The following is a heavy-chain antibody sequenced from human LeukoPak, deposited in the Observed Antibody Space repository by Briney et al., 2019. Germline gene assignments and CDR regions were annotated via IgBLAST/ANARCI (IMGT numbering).Heavy chain of an antibody. V-gene: IGHV3-64*01. D-gene: IGHD3-10*01. Sequence: GGSLRLSCAASGFTFSDYIMHWVRQAPGKGLECVSVISGNGGNTYYANSVKGRFTISRNNSKNTLYLQMGSLRVEDMAVYYCASDLDYYGSGSSIHWYYGMDVWGQGSTVTVSS. CDR1: GFTFSDYI. J-gene: IGHJ6*02. CDR3: ASDLDYYGSGSSIHWYYGMDV. CDR2: ISGNGGNT.